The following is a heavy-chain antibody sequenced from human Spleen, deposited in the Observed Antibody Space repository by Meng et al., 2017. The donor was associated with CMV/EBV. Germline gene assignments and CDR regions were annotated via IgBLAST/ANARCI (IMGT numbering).Heavy chain of an antibody. Sequence: GESLKISCAASGFSFDDYTMHWVRQAPGKGLEWVSLISLSGRDTYYADSVKGRFTISRDNSKNSLHLQMNSLRTEDTAFYYCAKDASRYQLQGTWFDPWGRGTLVTVSS. CDR2: ISLSGRDT. CDR3: AKDASRYQLQGTWFDP. CDR1: GFSFDDYT. J-gene: IGHJ5*02. D-gene: IGHD2-2*01. V-gene: IGHV3-43*01.